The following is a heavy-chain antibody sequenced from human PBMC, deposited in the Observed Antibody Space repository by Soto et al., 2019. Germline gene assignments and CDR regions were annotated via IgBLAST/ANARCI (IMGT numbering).Heavy chain of an antibody. V-gene: IGHV3-48*01. Sequence: LRLSCAASGFTFSSYSMNWVRQAPGKGLEWVSFITSSSRTTYYADSVKGRFIISRDNAKNLLYLQINSLRAEDTAVYYCARDGLPYSNSNHGMDVWGQGTTVTSP. D-gene: IGHD6-6*01. J-gene: IGHJ6*02. CDR1: GFTFSSYS. CDR3: ARDGLPYSNSNHGMDV. CDR2: ITSSSRTT.